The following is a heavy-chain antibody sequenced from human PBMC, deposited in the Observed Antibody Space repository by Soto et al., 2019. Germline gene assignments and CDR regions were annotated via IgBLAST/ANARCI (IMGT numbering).Heavy chain of an antibody. D-gene: IGHD3-22*01. J-gene: IGHJ4*02. CDR1: GFTFSSYA. V-gene: IGHV3-23*01. CDR2: ISGSGGST. CDR3: AKKYYYDSSGYYY. Sequence: EVQLLESGGGLVQPGGSLRLSCAASGFTFSSYAMSWVPQAPGKGLEWVSAISGSGGSTYYADSVKGRFTISRDNSKNTLYLQMNSLRAEDTAVYYCAKKYYYDSSGYYYWGQGTLVTVSS.